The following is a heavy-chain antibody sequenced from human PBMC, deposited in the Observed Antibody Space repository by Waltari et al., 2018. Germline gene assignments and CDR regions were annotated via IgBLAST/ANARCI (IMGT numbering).Heavy chain of an antibody. D-gene: IGHD2-21*02. V-gene: IGHV4-59*01. J-gene: IGHJ5*02. CDR1: GGSISGFY. CDR3: ARGGGGDWEWFDP. CDR2: LYYTGST. Sequence: QVQLQESVPSLLKPSETLSLICTVSGGSISGFYWSWVRQPPGKGLDWIGYLYYTGSTKFNPSLKSRVTMSVDTSKNQFSLKLSSVTAADTAFYYCARGGGGDWEWFDPWGQGTLVTVSS.